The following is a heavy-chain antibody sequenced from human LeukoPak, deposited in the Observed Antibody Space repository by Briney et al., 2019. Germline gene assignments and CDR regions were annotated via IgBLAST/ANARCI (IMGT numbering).Heavy chain of an antibody. D-gene: IGHD3-22*01. Sequence: GGSLRLSCAASGFTFSSNWMSWVRQAPGKGLGWVATINQDGSEKYYVDSVKGRITISRDKAKNSLYLHMNSLRAEDTAVYYCARVSYYYDSSGYYVDAFDIWGQGTMVTVSS. V-gene: IGHV3-7*05. CDR3: ARVSYYYDSSGYYVDAFDI. CDR2: INQDGSEK. CDR1: GFTFSSNW. J-gene: IGHJ3*02.